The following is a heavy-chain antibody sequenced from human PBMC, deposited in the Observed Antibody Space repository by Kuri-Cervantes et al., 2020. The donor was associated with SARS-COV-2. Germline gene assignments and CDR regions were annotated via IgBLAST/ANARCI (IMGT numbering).Heavy chain of an antibody. CDR3: AKGHYDFWSGYDDAFDI. Sequence: VGSLRLSCTASGFIFSDYYMTWIRQAPGKGLEWVSNIGPSGTTKYYADSVKGRFTISRDNAKNSLYLQMNSLRAEDTAVYYCAKGHYDFWSGYDDAFDIWGQGTMVTVSS. V-gene: IGHV3-11*01. J-gene: IGHJ3*02. CDR2: IGPSGTTK. CDR1: GFIFSDYY. D-gene: IGHD3-3*01.